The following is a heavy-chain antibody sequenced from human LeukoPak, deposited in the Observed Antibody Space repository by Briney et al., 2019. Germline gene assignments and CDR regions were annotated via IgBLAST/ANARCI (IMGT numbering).Heavy chain of an antibody. CDR3: AIRDYYGPGSIPDLSVFYYFHGMNV. Sequence: GGSLRLSCAASGFTFSIYAMSWVRQAPGEGLEWVSAISGSGGSTYYADSVKGRFTISRDNSKNSLYLQMNSLRAKDTAVYYCAIRDYYGPGSIPDLSVFYYFHGMNVWGKATTVTVSS. CDR2: ISGSGGST. V-gene: IGHV3-23*01. J-gene: IGHJ6*04. CDR1: GFTFSIYA. D-gene: IGHD3-10*01.